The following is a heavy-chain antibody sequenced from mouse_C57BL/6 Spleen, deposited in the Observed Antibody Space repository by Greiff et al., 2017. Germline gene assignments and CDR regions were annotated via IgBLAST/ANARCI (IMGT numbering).Heavy chain of an antibody. CDR3: ARGATVVPYAMDY. J-gene: IGHJ4*01. CDR2: IYPRSGNT. Sequence: QVQLKQSGAELARPGASVKLSCKASGYTFTSYGISWVKQRTGQGLEWIGEIYPRSGNTYYNEKFKGKATLTADKSSSTAYMELRSLTSEDSAVYFCARGATVVPYAMDYWGQGTSVTVSS. CDR1: GYTFTSYG. V-gene: IGHV1-81*01. D-gene: IGHD1-1*01.